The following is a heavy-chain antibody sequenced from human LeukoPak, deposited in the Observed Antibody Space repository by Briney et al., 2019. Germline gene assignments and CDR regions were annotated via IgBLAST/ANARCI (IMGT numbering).Heavy chain of an antibody. CDR3: AKLIETDATGN. V-gene: IGHV3-23*01. CDR1: GFTFSSYG. Sequence: PGGTLRLSCAASGFTFSSYGMSWVRQAPGKGLEWVSAITGSGGSTYYADSVKGRFTISRDNPKNTLYLQMNSLRAEDTAVYYCAKLIETDATGNWGQGTLVTVSS. CDR2: ITGSGGST. D-gene: IGHD2-2*01. J-gene: IGHJ4*02.